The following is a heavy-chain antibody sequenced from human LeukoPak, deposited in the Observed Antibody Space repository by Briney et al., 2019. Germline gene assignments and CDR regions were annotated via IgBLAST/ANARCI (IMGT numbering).Heavy chain of an antibody. CDR2: ISGSGGST. Sequence: GGSLRLSCAASGFTFSSYAMSWVRQAPGKGLEWVSAISGSGGSTYYADSVKGRFTISRDSSKNTLYLQMNSLRAEDTAVYYCAKAPYGLNWFDPWGQGTLVTVSS. J-gene: IGHJ5*02. V-gene: IGHV3-23*01. D-gene: IGHD3/OR15-3a*01. CDR3: AKAPYGLNWFDP. CDR1: GFTFSSYA.